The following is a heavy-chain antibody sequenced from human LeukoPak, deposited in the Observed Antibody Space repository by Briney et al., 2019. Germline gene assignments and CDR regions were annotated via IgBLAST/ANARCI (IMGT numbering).Heavy chain of an antibody. V-gene: IGHV1-18*01. J-gene: IGHJ3*02. CDR1: GYTFTSYG. CDR2: ISAYNGNA. D-gene: IGHD3-22*01. CDR3: AGDEFITKIVVGPVGAFDN. Sequence: ASVKVSCKASGYTFTSYGISWVRQAPGQGLEWMGWISAYNGNATYAKKLQGRVTMTPDTSTSTAYMELRSLRSADTAVYYCAGDEFITKIVVGPVGAFDNRGQGTMVTVSS.